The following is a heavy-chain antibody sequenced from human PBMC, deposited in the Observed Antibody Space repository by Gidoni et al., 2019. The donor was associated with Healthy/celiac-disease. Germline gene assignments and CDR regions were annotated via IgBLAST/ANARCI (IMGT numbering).Heavy chain of an antibody. J-gene: IGHJ4*02. D-gene: IGHD2-2*01. CDR1: GFTFSSYD. CDR3: ANRGGRKGTPQLALFDY. V-gene: IGHV3-30*02. CDR2: KRYDGSNK. Sequence: QVQLVESGVGVVQPGGSLRLSCSASGFTFSSYDMDWVRKAPGKGLEWVAFKRYDGSNKYYADSVKGRFTISRDNSKNKLYLQMNSMIAEDTAVYYCANRGGRKGTPQLALFDYWGQGTLVTVSS.